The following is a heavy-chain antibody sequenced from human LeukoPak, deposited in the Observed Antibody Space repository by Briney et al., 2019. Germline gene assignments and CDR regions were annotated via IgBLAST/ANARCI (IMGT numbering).Heavy chain of an antibody. CDR3: TRGGDDGFDP. V-gene: IGHV3-13*01. J-gene: IGHJ5*02. D-gene: IGHD3-16*01. Sequence: PGGSLRLSCAASGFTFGRYDMHWVRQATGKGLEWVSAIGTAGDSYYSGSVKGRFTIYRENAKNSLYLQMNSLKAADTAVYYCTRGGDDGFDPWGQGTLVTVSS. CDR2: IGTAGDS. CDR1: GFTFGRYD.